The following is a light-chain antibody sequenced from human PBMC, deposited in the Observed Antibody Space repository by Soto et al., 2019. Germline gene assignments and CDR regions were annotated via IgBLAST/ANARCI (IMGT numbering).Light chain of an antibody. J-gene: IGKJ1*01. CDR2: AES. CDR1: QSIASY. CDR3: LQTYTSLTWT. Sequence: DIQMTQSPSSPSASVVDRVTIACXASQSIASYLNWYQQKPGKAPKLLIYAESTLQGGVPSRFSGSGSGTDFTLTISSLQPEDFATYYCLQTYTSLTWTFGQGTKVDIK. V-gene: IGKV1-39*01.